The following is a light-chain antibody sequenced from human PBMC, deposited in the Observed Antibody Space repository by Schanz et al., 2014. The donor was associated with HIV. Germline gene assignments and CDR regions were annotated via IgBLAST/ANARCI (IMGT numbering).Light chain of an antibody. CDR3: QQYGSSSWT. J-gene: IGKJ1*01. CDR2: KAS. V-gene: IGKV1-5*03. Sequence: DIQMTQSPSTLSASVGDRISITCRASQSISSWLAWYQQKPGKAPKLLIYKASSLESGVPSRFSGSGSGTKFTLTISSLQPDDFATYYCQQYGSSSWTFGQGTKV. CDR1: QSISSW.